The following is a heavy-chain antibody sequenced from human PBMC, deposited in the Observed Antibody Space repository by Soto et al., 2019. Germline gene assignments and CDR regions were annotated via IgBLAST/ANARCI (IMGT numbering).Heavy chain of an antibody. V-gene: IGHV3-53*04. CDR3: ARDRQSSGWLDAFDI. J-gene: IGHJ3*02. D-gene: IGHD6-19*01. Sequence: EVQLVESGGGLVQPGGSLRLSCAASGFTVSSNYMSWVRQAPGKGLEWVSVIFTGGSTYYADSVKGRFTISRHSSMNTVYLQMDSLRAGDTAVYYCARDRQSSGWLDAFDIWGQGTMVTVSS. CDR2: IFTGGST. CDR1: GFTVSSNY.